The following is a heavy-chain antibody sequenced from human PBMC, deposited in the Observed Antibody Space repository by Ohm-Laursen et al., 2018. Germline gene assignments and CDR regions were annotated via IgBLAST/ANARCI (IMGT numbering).Heavy chain of an antibody. CDR3: ARDLGQWLVVYYFDY. D-gene: IGHD6-19*01. CDR2: ISSSGSTI. CDR1: GFTFSDYY. Sequence: SLRLSCAASGFTFSDYYMSWIRQAPGKGLEWASYISSSGSTIYYADSVKGRFTISRDNAKNPLYLQMNSLRADDTAVYYCARDLGQWLVVYYFDYWGQGTLVTVSS. J-gene: IGHJ4*02. V-gene: IGHV3-11*04.